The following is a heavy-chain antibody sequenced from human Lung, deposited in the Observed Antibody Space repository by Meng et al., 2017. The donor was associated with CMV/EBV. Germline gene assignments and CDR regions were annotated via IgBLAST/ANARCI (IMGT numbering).Heavy chain of an antibody. CDR3: AEGGCSRSAN. CDR1: GFSFHNYG. CDR2: ITSDGGRT. J-gene: IGHJ4*02. D-gene: IGHD6-13*01. V-gene: IGHV3-23*01. Sequence: GESLKISCGASGFSFHNYGMNWVRQAPGKGPEWVSHITSDGGRTSYADSVRGRFAISRDNSRNTLYLQMNSLRVDDTAVYYCAEGGCSRSANWGQGTLVTVSS.